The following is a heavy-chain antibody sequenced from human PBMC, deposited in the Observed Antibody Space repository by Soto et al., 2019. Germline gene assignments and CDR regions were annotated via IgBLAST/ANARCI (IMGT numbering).Heavy chain of an antibody. CDR2: INAGNGNT. D-gene: IGHD3-22*01. CDR1: GYTFTSYA. V-gene: IGHV1-3*01. Sequence: GASVKVSCKASGYTFTSYAMHWVRQAPGQRLEWMGWINAGNGNTKYSQKFQGRVTITRDTSASTAYMELSSLRSEDTAVYYCARVPPHYDSSGYLYYWGQGTLVTVSS. CDR3: ARVPPHYDSSGYLYY. J-gene: IGHJ4*02.